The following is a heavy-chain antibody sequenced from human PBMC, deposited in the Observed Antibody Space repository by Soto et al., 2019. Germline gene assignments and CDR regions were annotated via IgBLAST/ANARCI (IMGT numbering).Heavy chain of an antibody. CDR1: GFTFSSYG. J-gene: IGHJ4*02. D-gene: IGHD2-15*01. CDR2: IAYDGSNK. CDR3: AKDQGCSGGSCYPWYFDY. Sequence: QVQLVESGGGVVQPGRSLRLSCAASGFTFSSYGMHWVRQAPGKGLEWVAVIAYDGSNKYYADSVKGRFTISRDNSKNTRYLQMNSLRAEDTAVYYCAKDQGCSGGSCYPWYFDYWGQGTLVTVSS. V-gene: IGHV3-30*18.